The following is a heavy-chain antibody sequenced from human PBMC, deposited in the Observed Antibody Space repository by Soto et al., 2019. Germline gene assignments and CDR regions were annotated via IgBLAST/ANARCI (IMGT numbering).Heavy chain of an antibody. CDR1: GFTFSSYG. CDR2: ISYDGSNK. V-gene: IGHV3-30*18. J-gene: IGHJ6*02. D-gene: IGHD2-15*01. Sequence: GGSLRLSCAASGFTFSSYGMHWVRQAPGKGLEWVAVISYDGSNKYYADSVKGRFTISRDNSKNTLYLQMNSLRAEDTAVYYCAKDLLVVTPNYYGMDVWGQGTTVTVSS. CDR3: AKDLLVVTPNYYGMDV.